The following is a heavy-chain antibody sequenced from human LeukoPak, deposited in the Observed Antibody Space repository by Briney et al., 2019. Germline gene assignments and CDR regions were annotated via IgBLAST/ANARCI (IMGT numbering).Heavy chain of an antibody. D-gene: IGHD6-13*01. V-gene: IGHV3-21*01. J-gene: IGHJ3*02. CDR2: ISSSSSYI. CDR3: ARDFAAGTKDDAFDI. Sequence: PGGSLRLSCAASGFTFSSYSMNWVRQAPGKGPEWVSSISSSSSYIYYADSVKGRFTISRDNAKNSLYLQMNSLRAEDTAVYYCARDFAAGTKDDAFDIWGQGTMVTVSS. CDR1: GFTFSSYS.